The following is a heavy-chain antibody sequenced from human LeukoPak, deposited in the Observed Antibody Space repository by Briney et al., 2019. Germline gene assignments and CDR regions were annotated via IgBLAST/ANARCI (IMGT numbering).Heavy chain of an antibody. J-gene: IGHJ6*02. CDR2: IKHSGST. Sequence: SETLSLTCAVYGGSFSGYYWGWIRQPPGKGMEWIGEIKHSGSTNYNPSLKSRVTISVDTSKNQFSLKLSSVTAADTAVYYCARVGTIFYYYYYYGMDVWGQGTTVTVSS. CDR3: ARVGTIFYYYYYYGMDV. V-gene: IGHV4-34*01. CDR1: GGSFSGYY. D-gene: IGHD3-9*01.